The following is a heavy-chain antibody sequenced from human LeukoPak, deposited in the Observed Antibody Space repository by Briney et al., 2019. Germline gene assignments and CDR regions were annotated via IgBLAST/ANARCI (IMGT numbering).Heavy chain of an antibody. CDR3: ARAGTAMAYYYYYMDV. V-gene: IGHV3-21*01. D-gene: IGHD5-18*01. Sequence: GGSLRLSCAASGFTFSSYSMNWVRQAPGKGLEWVSSISSSSYIYYADSVKGRFTISRDNAKNSLYLQMNSLRAEDTAVYYCARAGTAMAYYYYYMDVWGKGTTVTVSS. J-gene: IGHJ6*03. CDR2: ISSSSYI. CDR1: GFTFSSYS.